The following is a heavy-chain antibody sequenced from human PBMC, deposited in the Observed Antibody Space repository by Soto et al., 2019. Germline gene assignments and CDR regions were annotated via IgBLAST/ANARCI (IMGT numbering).Heavy chain of an antibody. CDR2: ISSSSSYI. CDR3: ARVVAGTHYYYYGMDV. V-gene: IGHV3-21*01. Sequence: EVQLVESGGGLVKPGGSLRLSCAASGFTFSSYSMNWVRQAPGKGLEWVSSISSSSSYIYYADSVKGRFTISRDNAKNSLYLQMNSLRAEDTAVYYCARVVAGTHYYYYGMDVWGQGTTVTVSS. CDR1: GFTFSSYS. D-gene: IGHD6-19*01. J-gene: IGHJ6*02.